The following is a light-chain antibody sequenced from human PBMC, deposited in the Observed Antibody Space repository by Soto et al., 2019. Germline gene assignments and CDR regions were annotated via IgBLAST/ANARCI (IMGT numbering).Light chain of an antibody. CDR3: ETWDNNILV. J-gene: IGLJ3*02. CDR1: SGHSSYI. V-gene: IGLV4-60*02. Sequence: QPVLTQSSSASASLGSSVTLTCTLSSGHSSYIIAWHQQQPGKAPRYLMKLEGSGTYNKGSGVPDRFSGSSSGAGRYLTISNLQFEDEADYYGETWDNNILVFGGGTKLTVL. CDR2: LEGSGTY.